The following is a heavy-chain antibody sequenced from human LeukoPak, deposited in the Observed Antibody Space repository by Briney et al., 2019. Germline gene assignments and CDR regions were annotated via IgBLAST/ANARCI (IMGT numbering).Heavy chain of an antibody. CDR1: GGSISSGGYY. J-gene: IGHJ4*02. Sequence: PSETLSLTCTVSGGSISSGGYYWSWIRQHPGKGLEWIGYTYYSGSTYYNPSLKSRVTISVDTSKDQFSLKLSSVTAADTAVYYCASGGYGGSHYWGQGTLVTVSS. V-gene: IGHV4-31*03. CDR2: TYYSGST. CDR3: ASGGYGGSHY. D-gene: IGHD5-12*01.